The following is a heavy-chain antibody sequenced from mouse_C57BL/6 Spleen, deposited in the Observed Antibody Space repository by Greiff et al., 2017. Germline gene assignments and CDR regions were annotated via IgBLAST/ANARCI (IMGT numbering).Heavy chain of an antibody. Sequence: QVQLQQPGAELVRPGSSVKLSCKASGYTFTSYWMDWVKQRPGQGLEWIGNIYPSDSETHYNQKFKDKATLTVDKSSSTAYMQLSSLTSEDSAVYYCARGGTGTMVYWYFDVWGTGTTVTVSS. J-gene: IGHJ1*03. CDR3: ARGGTGTMVYWYFDV. V-gene: IGHV1-61*01. CDR1: GYTFTSYW. D-gene: IGHD4-1*01. CDR2: IYPSDSET.